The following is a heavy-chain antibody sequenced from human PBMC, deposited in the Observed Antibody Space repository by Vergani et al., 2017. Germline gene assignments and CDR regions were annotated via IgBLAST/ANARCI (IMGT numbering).Heavy chain of an antibody. V-gene: IGHV3-23*01. CDR3: ASQLRWDDAFDI. D-gene: IGHD4-23*01. J-gene: IGHJ3*02. CDR2: ISGSGGST. Sequence: EVQLLESGGGLVQPGGSLRLSCAASGFTFSSYAMSWVRQAPGKGLEWVSAISGSGGSTYYADSVKGRFTISRDNSKNTLYLQMNSLRAEDTAVYYCASQLRWDDAFDIWGQETMVTVSS. CDR1: GFTFSSYA.